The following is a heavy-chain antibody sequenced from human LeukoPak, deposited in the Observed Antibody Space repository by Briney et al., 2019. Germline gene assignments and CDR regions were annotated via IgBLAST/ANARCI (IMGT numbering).Heavy chain of an antibody. CDR1: GASISSYF. CDR3: ARGPIVGATVFDY. J-gene: IGHJ4*02. D-gene: IGHD1-26*01. CDR2: INHSGST. Sequence: SSETLSLTCTVSGASISSYFWSWIRQPPGKGLEWIGEINHSGSTNYNPSLKSRVTISVDTSKNQFSLKLSSVTAADTAVYYCARGPIVGATVFDYWGQGTLVTVSS. V-gene: IGHV4-34*01.